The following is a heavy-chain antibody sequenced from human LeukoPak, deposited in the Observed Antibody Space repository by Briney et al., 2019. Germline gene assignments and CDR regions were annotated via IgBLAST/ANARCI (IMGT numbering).Heavy chain of an antibody. D-gene: IGHD3-3*01. J-gene: IGHJ4*02. CDR3: ARGDYDFWSGYYHSDY. V-gene: IGHV4-34*01. Sequence: SETLSLTCAVYGGSFSGYYWSWIRQPPGKGLEWIGEINHSGSTNYNPSLKSRVTISVDTSKNQFSLKLSSVTAADTAVYYCARGDYDFWSGYYHSDYWGQRTLVTVSS. CDR1: GGSFSGYY. CDR2: INHSGST.